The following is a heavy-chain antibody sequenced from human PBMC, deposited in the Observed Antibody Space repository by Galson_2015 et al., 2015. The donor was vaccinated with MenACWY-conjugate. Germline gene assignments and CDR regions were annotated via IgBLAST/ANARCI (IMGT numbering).Heavy chain of an antibody. D-gene: IGHD6-13*01. CDR2: ISYDGTNK. Sequence: SLRLSCAASGFTFSGYAMHWVRQAPGKGLEWLAVISYDGTNKYHADSVKGRFTISRDNSKNTLCLQMSSLRVEDTAVYYCARDLHVPSVAAAVDGMDVWGQATTVTVSS. J-gene: IGHJ6*02. CDR3: ARDLHVPSVAAAVDGMDV. CDR1: GFTFSGYA. V-gene: IGHV3-30*04.